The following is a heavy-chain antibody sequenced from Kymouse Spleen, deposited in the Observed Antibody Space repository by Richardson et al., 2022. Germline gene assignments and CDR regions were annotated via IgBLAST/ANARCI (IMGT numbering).Heavy chain of an antibody. D-gene: IGHD3-10*01. J-gene: IGHJ4*02. CDR2: IYYSGST. CDR3: ARIMVRGVTSDY. V-gene: IGHV4-39*01. Sequence: QLQLQESGPGLVKPSETLSLTCTVSGGSISSSSYYWGWIRQPPGKGLEWIGSIYYSGSTYYNPSLKSRVTISVDTSKNQFSLKLSSVTAADTAVYYCARIMVRGVTSDYWGQGTLVTVSS. CDR1: GGSISSSSYY.